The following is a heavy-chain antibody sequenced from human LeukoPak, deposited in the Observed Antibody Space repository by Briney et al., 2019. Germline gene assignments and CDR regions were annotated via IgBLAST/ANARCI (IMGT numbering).Heavy chain of an antibody. CDR2: IYHRGST. CDR3: ARVRGDGYNWGYFDY. D-gene: IGHD5-24*01. Sequence: SETLSLTCTVSGYSISSGYYWGWIRQPPGKGLEWIGSIYHRGSTYYNPSLKSRVTISVDTSKNQFSLKLSSVTAADTAVYYCARVRGDGYNWGYFDYWGQGTLVTVSS. J-gene: IGHJ4*02. V-gene: IGHV4-38-2*02. CDR1: GYSISSGYY.